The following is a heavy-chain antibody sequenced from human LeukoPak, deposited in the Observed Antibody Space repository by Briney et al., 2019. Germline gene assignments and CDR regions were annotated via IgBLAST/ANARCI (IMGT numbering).Heavy chain of an antibody. Sequence: SETLSLTCAVYGGSFSGYYWSWIRQPPGKGLEWIGEINHSGSTNYNPSLKSRVTISVDTSKNQFSLKLSSVTAADTAVYYCARGVLGYDFWSGYPGQFDYWGQGTLVTVSS. CDR1: GGSFSGYY. J-gene: IGHJ4*02. CDR2: INHSGST. D-gene: IGHD3-3*01. CDR3: ARGVLGYDFWSGYPGQFDY. V-gene: IGHV4-34*01.